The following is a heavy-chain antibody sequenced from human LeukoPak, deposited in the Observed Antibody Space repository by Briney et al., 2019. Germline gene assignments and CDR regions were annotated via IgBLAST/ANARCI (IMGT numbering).Heavy chain of an antibody. V-gene: IGHV3-48*03. CDR1: GFTFSSYE. CDR3: AELGITMIGGV. D-gene: IGHD3-10*02. J-gene: IGHJ6*04. CDR2: ISSSGSTI. Sequence: LPGGSLRLSCAASGFTFSSYEVNWVRQAPGKGLEWVSYISSSGSTIYYADSVKGRFTISRDNAKNSLYLQMNSLRAEDTAVYYCAELGITMIGGVWGKGTTVTISS.